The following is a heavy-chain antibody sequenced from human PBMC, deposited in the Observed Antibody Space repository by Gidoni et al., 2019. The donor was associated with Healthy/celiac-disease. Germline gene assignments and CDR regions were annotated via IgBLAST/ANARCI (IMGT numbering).Heavy chain of an antibody. CDR1: GFTFSSYA. Sequence: EVQLLESGGGLVQPGGSLRLSCAASGFTFSSYAMSGVGQAPGKGLEWVSAISGSGGSTYYADTVKGRFTISRDNSKNTLYLQMNSLRAEDTAVYYCAKGSDYGDYLYYYYGMDVWGQGTTVTVSS. D-gene: IGHD4-17*01. CDR2: ISGSGGST. J-gene: IGHJ6*02. CDR3: AKGSDYGDYLYYYYGMDV. V-gene: IGHV3-23*01.